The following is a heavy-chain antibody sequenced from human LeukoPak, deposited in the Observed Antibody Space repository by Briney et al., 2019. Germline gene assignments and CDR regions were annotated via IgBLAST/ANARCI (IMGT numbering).Heavy chain of an antibody. J-gene: IGHJ4*02. D-gene: IGHD5-12*01. CDR3: ARHFRGSRGYSGYELDY. CDR2: IYYSGST. Sequence: KPSETLSLTCTVSGGSISSSSYYWGWIRQPPGKGLEWIGSIYYSGSTYYNPSLKSRVTISADTSKNQFSLKLSSVTAADTAVYYCARHFRGSRGYSGYELDYWGQGTLVTVSS. V-gene: IGHV4-39*01. CDR1: GGSISSSSYY.